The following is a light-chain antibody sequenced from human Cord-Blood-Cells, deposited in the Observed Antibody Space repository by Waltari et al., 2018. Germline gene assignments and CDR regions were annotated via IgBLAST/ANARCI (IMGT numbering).Light chain of an antibody. CDR2: NAS. CDR3: QQYNSYPLT. Sequence: DIQLTQSASTRPVSEGDSVTTTCRACQCISRCFAWYQQKPGKAPKLLIYNASSLESGVPSRFSGSGSGTEFTLTISSLQPDDFATYYCQQYNSYPLTFGGGTKVDIK. J-gene: IGKJ4*01. CDR1: QCISRC. V-gene: IGKV1-5*03.